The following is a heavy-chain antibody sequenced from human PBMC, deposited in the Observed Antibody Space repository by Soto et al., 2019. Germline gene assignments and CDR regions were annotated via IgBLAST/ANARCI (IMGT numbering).Heavy chain of an antibody. J-gene: IGHJ3*02. D-gene: IGHD4-17*01. Sequence: QVQLVQSGAEVKKPGSSVKVSCKASGGTFSSYTISWVRQAPGQGLEWMGRIIPILGIANYAQKFQGRVTITADKSTSTAYMELSSLRSEDTAVYYCAREYGDYVGAFHIWGQGTMVTVSS. CDR2: IIPILGIA. V-gene: IGHV1-69*08. CDR1: GGTFSSYT. CDR3: AREYGDYVGAFHI.